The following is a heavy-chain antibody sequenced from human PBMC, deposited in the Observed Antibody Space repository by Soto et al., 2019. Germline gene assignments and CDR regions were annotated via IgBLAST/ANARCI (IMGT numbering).Heavy chain of an antibody. D-gene: IGHD3-10*01. CDR3: ARAGITMVRGDLGMDV. CDR1: GFTFSSYG. V-gene: IGHV3-33*01. Sequence: GGSLRLSCAASGFTFSSYGMHWVRQAPGKGLEWVAVIWYDGSNKYYADSVKGRFTISRDNSKNTLYLQMNSLRAEDTAVYYCARAGITMVRGDLGMDVWGQGTTVTVYS. CDR2: IWYDGSNK. J-gene: IGHJ6*02.